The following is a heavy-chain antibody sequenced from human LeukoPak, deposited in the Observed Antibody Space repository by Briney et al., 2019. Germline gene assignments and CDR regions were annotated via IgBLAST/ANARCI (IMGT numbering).Heavy chain of an antibody. J-gene: IGHJ4*02. D-gene: IGHD6-13*01. CDR2: ISSSSSYI. Sequence: WIRQSPGKELEWVSSISSSSSYIYYADSVKGRFTISRDNAKNSLYLQMNSLRAEDTAVYYCARESSSWYPLGYWGQGTLVTVSS. CDR3: ARESSSWYPLGY. V-gene: IGHV3-21*01.